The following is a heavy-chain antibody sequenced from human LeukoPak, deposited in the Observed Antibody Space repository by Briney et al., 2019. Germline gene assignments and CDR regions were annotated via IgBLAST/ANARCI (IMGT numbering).Heavy chain of an antibody. Sequence: PGGSLRLSCAASGFXFSSYWMSWVRQAPGKGQEWVANIKHDGSDTNYVDSVKGRFTISRDNAKHSLYLQMNSLRAEDTAMYYCARRIAATGMKYFDYWGQGTLVTVSS. CDR2: IKHDGSDT. J-gene: IGHJ4*02. V-gene: IGHV3-7*05. CDR1: GFXFSSYW. CDR3: ARRIAATGMKYFDY. D-gene: IGHD6-13*01.